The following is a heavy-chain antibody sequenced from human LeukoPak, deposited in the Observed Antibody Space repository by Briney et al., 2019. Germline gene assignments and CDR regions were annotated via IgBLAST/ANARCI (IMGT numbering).Heavy chain of an antibody. CDR2: IYYSGST. CDR1: GGSISSSSYY. J-gene: IGHJ3*02. CDR3: ARQRRGYSYGYDAFDI. V-gene: IGHV4-39*01. D-gene: IGHD5-18*01. Sequence: PSETLSLTCTVSGGSISSSSYYWGWIRQPPGKGLEWIGSIYYSGSTYYNPSLKSRVTISVDTSKNQFSLKLSSVTAADTAVYYCARQRRGYSYGYDAFDIWGQGTMVTVSS.